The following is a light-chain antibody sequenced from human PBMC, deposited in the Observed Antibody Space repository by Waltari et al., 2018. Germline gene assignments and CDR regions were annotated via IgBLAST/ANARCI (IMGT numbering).Light chain of an antibody. CDR1: NSDIGSYNF. J-gene: IGLJ1*01. V-gene: IGLV2-14*01. CDR2: EVS. Sequence: QSALTQPASVSGSPGQSITISSTGTNSDIGSYNFVSWYQQHPNKVPKLVLYEVSNRPSGVSNSFSGSKSGNTAFLTISGLQAEDEAEYYCSSYTKSTTQVFGTGTKVTVL. CDR3: SSYTKSTTQV.